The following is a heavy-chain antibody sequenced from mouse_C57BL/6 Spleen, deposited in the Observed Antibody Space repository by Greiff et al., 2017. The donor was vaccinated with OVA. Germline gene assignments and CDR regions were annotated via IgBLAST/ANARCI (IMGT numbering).Heavy chain of an antibody. J-gene: IGHJ4*01. CDR3: SRSTMVTTGAMDY. CDR1: GFTFSNYW. D-gene: IGHD2-2*01. V-gene: IGHV6-3*01. CDR2: IRLKSDNYAT. Sequence: EVKVEESGGGLVQPGGSMKLSCVASGFTFSNYWMNWVRQSPEKGLEWVAQIRLKSDNYATHYAESVKGRFTISRDDSKSSVYLQMNNLRAEDTGIYYCSRSTMVTTGAMDYWGQGTSVTVSS.